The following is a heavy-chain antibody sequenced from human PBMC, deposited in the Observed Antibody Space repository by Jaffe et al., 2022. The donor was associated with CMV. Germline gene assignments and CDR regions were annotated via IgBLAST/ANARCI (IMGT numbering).Heavy chain of an antibody. V-gene: IGHV3-21*01. Sequence: EVQLVESGGGLVKPGGSLRLSCAASGFTFSSYNMNWVRQAPGKGLEWVSLISTSSSYIYYADSVKGRFTISRDNAKNSLYLQMNSLRAEDTAVYYCVREVVDRDGYNFDHWGQGILVTVSS. CDR2: ISTSSSYI. D-gene: IGHD5-12*01. CDR1: GFTFSSYN. CDR3: VREVVDRDGYNFDH. J-gene: IGHJ5*02.